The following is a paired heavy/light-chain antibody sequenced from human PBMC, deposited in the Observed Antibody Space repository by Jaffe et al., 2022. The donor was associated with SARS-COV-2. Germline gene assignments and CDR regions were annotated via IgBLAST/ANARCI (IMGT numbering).Heavy chain of an antibody. CDR2: IKQDGSET. Sequence: EVQLVEAGGGLVQPGGSLRLSCAASGFTFSSYWMNWVRQAPGKGLEWVGNIKQDGSETHYMDSVKGRFTISRDNAKNSLYLQMNSLRVEDTAVYYCARGSAYWGQGTLVAVSS. V-gene: IGHV3-7*03. CDR3: ARGSAY. CDR1: GFTFSSYW. D-gene: IGHD2-15*01. J-gene: IGHJ4*02.
Light chain of an antibody. CDR1: QTINSY. Sequence: DIQMTQSPSTLSASVGDRVTITCRTSQTINSYLAWYQQKPGQAPKFLIYRASSLETGVPSRFSGSGSGTEFTLTISSLQPDDFATYYCQQYDTYPYNFGQGTKLEIK. CDR3: QQYDTYPYN. CDR2: RAS. V-gene: IGKV1-5*03. J-gene: IGKJ2*01.